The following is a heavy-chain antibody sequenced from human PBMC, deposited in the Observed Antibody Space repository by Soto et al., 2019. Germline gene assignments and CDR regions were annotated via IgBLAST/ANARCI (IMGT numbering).Heavy chain of an antibody. J-gene: IGHJ6*02. D-gene: IGHD2-15*01. V-gene: IGHV2-5*02. CDR2: IYWATDE. Sequence: QITLKESGPTLVKPTQTLTLTCTFSGFSVSTNGEGVAWIRQPPAKALEWLALIYWATDERYSPHLQSRVTITLYTSHNRLAITITNMVPADTVTYRCVYKGHRSASMDVCGHGTSVTVAS. CDR1: GFSVSTNGEG. CDR3: VYKGHRSASMDV.